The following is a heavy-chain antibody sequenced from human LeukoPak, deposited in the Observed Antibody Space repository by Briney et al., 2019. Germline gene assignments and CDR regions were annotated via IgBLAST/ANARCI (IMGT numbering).Heavy chain of an antibody. CDR1: GITFSTNW. V-gene: IGHV3-74*01. D-gene: IGHD3-22*01. CDR3: ARDPSYDSSGYQLDAARADRGY. CDR2: INSDGSIT. Sequence: HPGGSLRLSCAASGITFSTNWMHWVRQAPGKGLVWVSRINSDGSITNYADSVKGRFTISRDNAKNTLYLQMNSLRAEDTAVYYCARDPSYDSSGYQLDAARADRGYWGQGTLVTVSS. J-gene: IGHJ4*02.